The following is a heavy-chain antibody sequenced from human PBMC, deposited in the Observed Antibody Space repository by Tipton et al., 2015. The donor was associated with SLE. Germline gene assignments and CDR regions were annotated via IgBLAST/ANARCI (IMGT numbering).Heavy chain of an antibody. Sequence: SLRLSCAASGFTLGGAWMNWVRPAPGKGLEWVSYISSSSSTIYYADSVKGRFTISRDNAKNSLYLQMNSLRAEDTAVYYCARELDVAVGDYWGQGTLVTVSS. CDR3: ARELDVAVGDY. D-gene: IGHD6-19*01. V-gene: IGHV3-48*01. CDR2: ISSSSSTI. CDR1: GFTLGGAW. J-gene: IGHJ4*02.